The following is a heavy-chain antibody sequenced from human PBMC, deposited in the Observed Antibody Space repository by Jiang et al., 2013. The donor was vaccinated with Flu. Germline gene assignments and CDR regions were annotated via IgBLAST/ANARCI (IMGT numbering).Heavy chain of an antibody. D-gene: IGHD5-18*01. CDR1: GGSFSGYY. Sequence: LLKPSETLSLTCAVYGGSFSGYYWSWIRQPPGKGLEWIGEINHSGSTNYNPSLKSRVTISVDTSKNQFSLKLSSVTAADTAVYYCARNSLQLWSFDYVGPGNPGHRLL. CDR3: ARNSLQLWSFDY. CDR2: INHSGST. V-gene: IGHV4-34*01. J-gene: IGHJ4*02.